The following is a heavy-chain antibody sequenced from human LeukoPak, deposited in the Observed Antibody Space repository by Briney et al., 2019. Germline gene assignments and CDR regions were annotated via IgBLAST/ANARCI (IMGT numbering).Heavy chain of an antibody. Sequence: GGSLRLSCAASGFAFSRYWMSWVRQAPGKGLEWVANIKQDGSEKYYVDSVKSRFTISRDNAKNSLYLQMNSLRAEDTAVYYCARAEVGSSWSYYYYYYGMDVWGQGTTVTVSS. V-gene: IGHV3-7*01. CDR1: GFAFSRYW. J-gene: IGHJ6*02. D-gene: IGHD6-13*01. CDR2: IKQDGSEK. CDR3: ARAEVGSSWSYYYYYYGMDV.